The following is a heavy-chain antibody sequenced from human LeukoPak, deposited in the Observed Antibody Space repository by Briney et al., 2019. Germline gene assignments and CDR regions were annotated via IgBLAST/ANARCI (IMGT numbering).Heavy chain of an antibody. D-gene: IGHD2-15*01. CDR1: GFTFSSYW. Sequence: PGGSLRLSCAASGFTFSSYWMSWVRQAPGKGLEWVANIKQDGSEKYYVDSVKGRFTISRDNAKNTLYLQMNSLRAEDTAVYYCARGCSGGSCNHDIWGQGTMVTVSS. V-gene: IGHV3-7*01. J-gene: IGHJ3*02. CDR2: IKQDGSEK. CDR3: ARGCSGGSCNHDI.